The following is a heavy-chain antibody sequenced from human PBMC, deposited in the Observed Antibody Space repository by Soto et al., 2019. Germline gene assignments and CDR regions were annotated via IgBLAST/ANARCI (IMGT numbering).Heavy chain of an antibody. V-gene: IGHV3-33*01. Sequence: QVQLVESGGGVVQPGRSLRLSCAASGFTFNHNAMHWVRQAAGKGLEWVAQIWYDGSEKYYTDSVKGRFTISRDNFKNTVFLQNDSLRVEDTAVYYCARDGQQQAPYALDVWGQGTTVIVSS. CDR2: IWYDGSEK. CDR3: ARDGQQQAPYALDV. D-gene: IGHD6-13*01. J-gene: IGHJ6*02. CDR1: GFTFNHNA.